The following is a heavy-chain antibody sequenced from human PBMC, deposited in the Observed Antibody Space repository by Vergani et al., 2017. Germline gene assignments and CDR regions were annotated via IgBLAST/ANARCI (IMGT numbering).Heavy chain of an antibody. Sequence: QVQLVQSVAEVKKPGSSVKVSCKASGGTFSSYAISWVRQAPGQGLEWMGGIIPIFGTANYAQKFQGRVTITADESTSTAYMELSSLRSEDTAVYYCAREGGGIAVAGQDYWGQGTLVTVSS. CDR2: IIPIFGTA. V-gene: IGHV1-69*01. J-gene: IGHJ4*02. D-gene: IGHD6-19*01. CDR3: AREGGGIAVAGQDY. CDR1: GGTFSSYA.